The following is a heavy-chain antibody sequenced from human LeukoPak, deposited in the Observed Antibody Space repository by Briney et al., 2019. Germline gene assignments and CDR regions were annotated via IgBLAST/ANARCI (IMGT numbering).Heavy chain of an antibody. J-gene: IGHJ6*03. CDR3: ARVRVYYYYYMDV. Sequence: GGSLRLSCAASGFTFSSYGMSWVRQAPGKGLEWVSAISGSGGSTYYADSVKGRFTISRDNSKNTLYLQMGSLRAEDMAVYYCARVRVYYYYYMDVWGKGTTVTISS. CDR1: GFTFSSYG. CDR2: ISGSGGST. V-gene: IGHV3-23*01.